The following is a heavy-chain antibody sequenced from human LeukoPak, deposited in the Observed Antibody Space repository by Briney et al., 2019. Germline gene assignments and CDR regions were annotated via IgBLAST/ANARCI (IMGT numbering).Heavy chain of an antibody. Sequence: PSETLSLTCTVSGGPISSYYWSWIRQPPGKGLEWIGYIYYSGSTYYNPSLKSRATISVDTSKNQFSLKLSSVTAADTAVYYCARDSGDWFDPWGRGTLVTVSS. V-gene: IGHV4-59*12. J-gene: IGHJ5*02. CDR1: GGPISSYY. CDR3: ARDSGDWFDP. CDR2: IYYSGST. D-gene: IGHD3-10*01.